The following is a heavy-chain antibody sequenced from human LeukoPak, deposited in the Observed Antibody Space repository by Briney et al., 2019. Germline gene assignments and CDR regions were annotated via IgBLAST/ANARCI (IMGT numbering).Heavy chain of an antibody. CDR3: ARSIVVPAAMSRNWFDP. CDR2: ISAYNGNT. CDR1: GYTFTSYG. Sequence: GASVKVSCKASGYTFTSYGISWVRQAPGQGLEWMGWISAYNGNTNYAQKLQGRVTMTTDTSTSTAYMGLRSLRSDDTAVYYCARSIVVPAAMSRNWFDPWGQGTLVTVSS. D-gene: IGHD2-2*01. J-gene: IGHJ5*02. V-gene: IGHV1-18*01.